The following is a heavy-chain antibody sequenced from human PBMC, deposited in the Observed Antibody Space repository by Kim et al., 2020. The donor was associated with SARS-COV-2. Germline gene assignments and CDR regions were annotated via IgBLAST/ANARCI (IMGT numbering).Heavy chain of an antibody. Sequence: ASVKVSCKASGYTFTSYYMHWVRQAPGQGLEWMGIINPSGGSTSYAQKFQGRVTMTRDTSTSTVYMELSSLRSEDMAVYYCARDNFPSDSEYSSDAFDIWGQGTMVTVSS. CDR2: INPSGGST. CDR3: ARDNFPSDSEYSSDAFDI. CDR1: GYTFTSYY. D-gene: IGHD3-22*01. V-gene: IGHV1-46*01. J-gene: IGHJ3*02.